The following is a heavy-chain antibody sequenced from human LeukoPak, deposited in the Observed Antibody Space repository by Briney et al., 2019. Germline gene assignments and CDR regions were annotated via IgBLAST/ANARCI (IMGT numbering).Heavy chain of an antibody. D-gene: IGHD6-19*01. CDR2: ISSSGSTI. CDR1: GFTFSNYW. J-gene: IGHJ4*02. CDR3: ATTSSGWYDFDY. V-gene: IGHV3-11*04. Sequence: GGSLRLSCVVSGFTFSNYWMHWIRQAPGKGLEWVSYISSSGSTIYYADSVKGRFTISRDNAKNSLYLQMNSLRAEDTAVYYCATTSSGWYDFDYWGQGTLVTVSS.